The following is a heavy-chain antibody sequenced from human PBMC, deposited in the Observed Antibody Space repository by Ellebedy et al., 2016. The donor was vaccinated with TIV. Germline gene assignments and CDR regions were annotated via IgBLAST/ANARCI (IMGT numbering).Heavy chain of an antibody. D-gene: IGHD4-17*01. CDR2: INQDGSQK. Sequence: GGSLRLSCAASRFSFSSYWMSWVRQAPGKGLEWVANINQDGSQKSYVDAVKGRFTISRDNVKNSLYLQVNSLRAEDTAVYYCATDGSYGDYLSPTHAFAFWGQGTLVTVAS. J-gene: IGHJ3*01. V-gene: IGHV3-7*01. CDR3: ATDGSYGDYLSPTHAFAF. CDR1: RFSFSSYW.